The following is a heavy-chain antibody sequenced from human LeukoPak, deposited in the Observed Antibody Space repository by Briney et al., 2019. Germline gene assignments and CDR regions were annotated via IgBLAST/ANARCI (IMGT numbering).Heavy chain of an antibody. CDR3: ARDGHRMYYYGSSDYRFDS. J-gene: IGHJ4*02. D-gene: IGHD3-22*01. Sequence: ASVKVSCKASGYTFTSYYMHWVRQAPGQGLEWMGIINPSGGSTSYAQKFQGRVTMTRDTSTSTVYMELSSLRSEDTAVYYCARDGHRMYYYGSSDYRFDSWGQGTLVTVSS. CDR1: GYTFTSYY. CDR2: INPSGGST. V-gene: IGHV1-46*01.